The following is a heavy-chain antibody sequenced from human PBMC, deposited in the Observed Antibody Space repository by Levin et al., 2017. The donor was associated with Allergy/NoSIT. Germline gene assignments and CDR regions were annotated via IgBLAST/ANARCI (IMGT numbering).Heavy chain of an antibody. D-gene: IGHD2-8*01. J-gene: IGHJ4*02. Sequence: SETLSLTCTVSGGSISTYYWSWIRQPPGKGLEWIGYIYYSGSTNYNPSLKSRVTISVDTSKNQFSLKLSSVTAADTAVYYCARSPGYCTNGVCYKFFDYWGQGTLVTVSS. CDR2: IYYSGST. V-gene: IGHV4-59*01. CDR1: GGSISTYY. CDR3: ARSPGYCTNGVCYKFFDY.